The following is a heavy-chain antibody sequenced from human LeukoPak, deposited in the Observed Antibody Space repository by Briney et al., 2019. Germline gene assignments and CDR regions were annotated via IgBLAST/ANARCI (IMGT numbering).Heavy chain of an antibody. V-gene: IGHV4-31*03. D-gene: IGHD6-13*01. CDR1: GGSINSGGYY. CDR3: ARAAAGEFDY. CDR2: IYYSGST. Sequence: SETLSLTCTVSGGSINSGGYYWSWIRQHPGKGLEWIGYIYYSGSTHYNSSLKSRVTISLDMSKNQFSLKLSSVTAADTAVYYCARAAAGEFDYWGQGTLVTVSS. J-gene: IGHJ4*02.